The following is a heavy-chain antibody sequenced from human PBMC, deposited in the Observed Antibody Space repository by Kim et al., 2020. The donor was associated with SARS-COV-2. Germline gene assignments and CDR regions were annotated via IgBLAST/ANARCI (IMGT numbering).Heavy chain of an antibody. CDR2: IWDDGSNK. V-gene: IGHV3-33*01. Sequence: GGSLRLSCAASGFTFSSYGMHWVRQAPGKGLEWVAAIWDDGSNKYYADSVKGRFTISRDNSKNTLYLQMNSLRAEDTAVYYCARPHCSGGSCYYWFFDLWRRGTLVTVS. D-gene: IGHD2-15*01. J-gene: IGHJ2*01. CDR1: GFTFSSYG. CDR3: ARPHCSGGSCYYWFFDL.